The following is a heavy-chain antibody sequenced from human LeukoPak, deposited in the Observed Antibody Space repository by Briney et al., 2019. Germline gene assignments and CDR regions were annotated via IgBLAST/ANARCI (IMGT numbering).Heavy chain of an antibody. J-gene: IGHJ3*02. D-gene: IGHD1-26*01. Sequence: GKSLRLSSATSRFTFISKAMHWARQAPGKGLEWVAAISYDGSNKYYADSVKGRFTISRDNSKNTLYLQMNSLRPEDTAVYYCARNRLQWELLNPFDIWGQETMVTVSS. CDR2: ISYDGSNK. CDR1: RFTFISKA. CDR3: ARNRLQWELLNPFDI. V-gene: IGHV3-30-3*01.